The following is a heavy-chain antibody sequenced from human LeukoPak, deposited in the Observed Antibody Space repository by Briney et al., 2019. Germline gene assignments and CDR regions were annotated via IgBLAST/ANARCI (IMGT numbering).Heavy chain of an antibody. CDR2: ITWNSGNI. V-gene: IGHV3-9*03. CDR1: GFTFDDYA. CDR3: AEVLDGYNDYFEY. Sequence: SLRLSRAASGFTFDDYAMHWVRQAPGKGLEWGSGITWNSGNIGYAEYVQGRFTISRDNDKDSLYLQMNSLSAEDMALYYCAEVLDGYNDYFEYWGQGTLVTVSS. D-gene: IGHD5-24*01. J-gene: IGHJ4*02.